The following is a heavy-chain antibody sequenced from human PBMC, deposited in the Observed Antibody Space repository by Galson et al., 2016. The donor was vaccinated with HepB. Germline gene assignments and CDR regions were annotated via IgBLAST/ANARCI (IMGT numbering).Heavy chain of an antibody. CDR1: GYTFTSYN. CDR2: INPSGGST. Sequence: SVKVSCKASGYTFTSYNVHWVRQAPGQGLEWMGIINPSGGSTSYAQKFQGRVTMTRDTSTSTVYMELSSLRFEDTAVYYCARDSAGSCDLWGRGTLVTVSS. D-gene: IGHD3-10*01. J-gene: IGHJ2*01. CDR3: ARDSAGSCDL. V-gene: IGHV1-46*01.